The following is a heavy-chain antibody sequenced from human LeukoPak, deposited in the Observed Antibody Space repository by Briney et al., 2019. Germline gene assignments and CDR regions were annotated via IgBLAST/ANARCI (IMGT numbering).Heavy chain of an antibody. CDR3: ARAREGNCDQNYYYYMDV. V-gene: IGHV4-59*01. D-gene: IGHD4-23*01. CDR2: IYYSGST. J-gene: IGHJ6*03. CDR1: GGSISDYY. Sequence: PSETLSLTCTASGGSISDYYWSWIGQPPGRGLEWICYIYYSGSTDYNPSLKSRVTISVDTSKNQFSLRLSSVTAADTAVYYCARAREGNCDQNYYYYMDVWGKGTTVTVSS.